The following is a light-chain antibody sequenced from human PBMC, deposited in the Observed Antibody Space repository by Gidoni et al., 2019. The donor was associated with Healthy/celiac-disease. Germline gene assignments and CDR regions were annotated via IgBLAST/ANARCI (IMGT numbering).Light chain of an antibody. CDR1: SSNIGAGYD. V-gene: IGLV1-40*01. Sequence: QSVLTQPHSVSGAPGQRVTISCTGSSSNIGAGYDVHWYQQLPGTAPKLLIYGNSNRPSGVPDRFSGSKSGTSASLSITGLQAEDEADYYCQAYDSSLGGSVFGGGTKLTVL. CDR3: QAYDSSLGGSV. CDR2: GNS. J-gene: IGLJ2*01.